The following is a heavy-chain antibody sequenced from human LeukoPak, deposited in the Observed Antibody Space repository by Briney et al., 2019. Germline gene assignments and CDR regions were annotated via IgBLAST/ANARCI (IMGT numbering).Heavy chain of an antibody. CDR2: IYYSGST. CDR3: ARGGFGELSDAFDI. CDR1: GGSISSYY. D-gene: IGHD3-10*01. V-gene: IGHV4-59*12. J-gene: IGHJ3*02. Sequence: SETLSLTCTVSGGSISSYYWSWIRQPPGKGLEWIGYIYYSGSTNYNPSLKSRVTISVDKSKNQFSLKLSSVTAADTAVYYCARGGFGELSDAFDIWGQGTMVTVSS.